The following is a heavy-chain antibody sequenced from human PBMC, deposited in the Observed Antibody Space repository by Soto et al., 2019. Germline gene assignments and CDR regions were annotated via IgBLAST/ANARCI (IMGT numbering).Heavy chain of an antibody. D-gene: IGHD3-22*01. CDR1: GGSISSGDYY. J-gene: IGHJ5*02. V-gene: IGHV4-30-4*01. Sequence: PSETLSLTCTVSGGSISSGDYYWSWIRQPPGKGLEWIGYIYYSGSTYYNPSLKSRVTISVDTSKNQFSLKLSSVTAADTAVYYCCGYYDSSGYYPPDDWFDPWGQGTLVTVSS. CDR2: IYYSGST. CDR3: CGYYDSSGYYPPDDWFDP.